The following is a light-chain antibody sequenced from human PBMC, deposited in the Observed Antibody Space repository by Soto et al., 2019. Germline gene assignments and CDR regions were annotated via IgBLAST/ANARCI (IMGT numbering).Light chain of an antibody. CDR1: QSVRGN. V-gene: IGKV3-15*01. Sequence: EVVLTQSPGTLSVAPGERATLSCKASQSVRGNIAWYQQKPGQAPRLVMHDSSSRATGIPARFSGSGSGTEFALTISGVQSEDFALYYCQQYNHWPPLTFGGGTRVEIK. J-gene: IGKJ4*01. CDR2: DSS. CDR3: QQYNHWPPLT.